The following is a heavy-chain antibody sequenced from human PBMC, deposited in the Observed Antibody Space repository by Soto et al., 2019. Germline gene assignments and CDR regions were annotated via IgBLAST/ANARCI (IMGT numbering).Heavy chain of an antibody. CDR2: IYWNDDK. V-gene: IGHV2-5*01. J-gene: IGHJ4*02. CDR3: AHGSGWLSDY. Sequence: QITLKESGPTLLKPTQTLTLTCTFSGFSLSTSAVGVNWIRQPPGKALEWLALIYWNDDKYYTPSLSGRLTHTYDTSNSQVVLTITNTNPVDTATYYCAHGSGWLSDYWGQGILGTVSS. D-gene: IGHD6-19*01. CDR1: GFSLSTSAVG.